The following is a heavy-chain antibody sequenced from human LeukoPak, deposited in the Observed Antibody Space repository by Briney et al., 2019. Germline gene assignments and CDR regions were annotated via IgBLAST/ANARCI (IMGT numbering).Heavy chain of an antibody. CDR3: AVLEYYYDSSGYYSAEPAVDY. J-gene: IGHJ4*02. CDR2: INPSGGST. Sequence: ASVKVSCKASGGTFSSYAISWVRQAPGQGLEWMGIINPSGGSTSYAQKFQGRVTMTRDTSTSTVYMELSSLRSEDTAVYYCAVLEYYYDSSGYYSAEPAVDYWGQGTLVTVSS. D-gene: IGHD3-22*01. V-gene: IGHV1-46*01. CDR1: GGTFSSYA.